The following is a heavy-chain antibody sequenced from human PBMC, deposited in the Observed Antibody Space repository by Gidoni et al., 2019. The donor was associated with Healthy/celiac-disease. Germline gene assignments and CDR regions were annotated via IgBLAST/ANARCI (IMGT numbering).Heavy chain of an antibody. Sequence: QVQLQQWGAGLLKPSETLSLTCAVYGGSFRGYYWIWLLQPPGKGLEWIGEINHSGSTNYNPSLKSRVTISVDTSKNQFSLKLSSVTAADTAVYYCARGRQVWFGAGYHPYSYYGMDVWGQGTTVTVSS. J-gene: IGHJ6*02. D-gene: IGHD3-10*01. V-gene: IGHV4-34*01. CDR1: GGSFRGYY. CDR2: INHSGST. CDR3: ARGRQVWFGAGYHPYSYYGMDV.